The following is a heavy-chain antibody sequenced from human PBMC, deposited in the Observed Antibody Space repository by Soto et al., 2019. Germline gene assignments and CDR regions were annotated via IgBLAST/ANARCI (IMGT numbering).Heavy chain of an antibody. CDR1: TFTINTYS. D-gene: IGHD2-2*01. CDR3: ARGFGNIVVVPAAMVSYYYYMDV. J-gene: IGHJ6*03. V-gene: IGHV3-21*01. CDR2: ITSGSSFI. Sequence: GGSLRLSCVASTFTINTYSLNWVRQAPGKGLEWVSSITSGSSFIDYADSVKGRFTISRDDAKNSLFLQMSSLRADDTAVYYCARGFGNIVVVPAAMVSYYYYMDVWGKGTTVTVSS.